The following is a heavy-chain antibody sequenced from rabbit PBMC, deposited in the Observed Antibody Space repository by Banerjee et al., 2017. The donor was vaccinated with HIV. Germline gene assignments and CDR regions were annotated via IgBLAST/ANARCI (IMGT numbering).Heavy chain of an antibody. J-gene: IGHJ6*01. CDR3: ARQLSL. Sequence: QSLEESGGDLVKPGASLTLTCTASGFSFSSNAMCWVRQAPGKGLEWIGCIYAADGSTDYASWAKGRFSISKTSSTTVTLQMTSLTAADTATYFCARQLSLWGPGTLVTVS. CDR1: GFSFSSNA. V-gene: IGHV1S40*01. D-gene: IGHD7-1*01. CDR2: IYAADGST.